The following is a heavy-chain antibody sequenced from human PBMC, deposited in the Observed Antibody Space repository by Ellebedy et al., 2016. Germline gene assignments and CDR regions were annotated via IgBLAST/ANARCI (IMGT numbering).Heavy chain of an antibody. CDR3: ARGGLDTAMVDY. J-gene: IGHJ4*02. V-gene: IGHV1-18*01. D-gene: IGHD5-18*01. CDR2: ISAYNGNT. CDR1: GGTFSSYA. Sequence: ASVKVSXKASGGTFSSYAISWVRQAPGQGLEWMGWISAYNGNTNYAQKLQGRVTMTTDTSTSTAYMELRSLRSDDTAVYYCARGGLDTAMVDYWGQGTLVTVSS.